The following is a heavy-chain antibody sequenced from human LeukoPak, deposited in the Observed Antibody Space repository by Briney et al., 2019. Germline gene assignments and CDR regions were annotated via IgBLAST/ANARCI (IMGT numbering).Heavy chain of an antibody. CDR3: ARVDAATRYYDFWSGYYTVSDY. D-gene: IGHD3-3*01. CDR1: GFTFSSYW. CDR2: INSDGSST. V-gene: IGHV3-74*01. Sequence: PGGSLRLSCAASGFTFSSYWMHWVRQAPGKGLVWVSRINSDGSSTSYADSVKGRFTISRDNAKNTLYLQMNSLRAEDTAVYYCARVDAATRYYDFWSGYYTVSDYWGQGTLVTVSS. J-gene: IGHJ4*02.